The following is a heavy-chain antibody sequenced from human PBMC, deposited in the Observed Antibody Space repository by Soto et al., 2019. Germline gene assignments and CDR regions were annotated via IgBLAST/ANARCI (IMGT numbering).Heavy chain of an antibody. V-gene: IGHV4-61*01. CDR2: IYYSGST. Sequence: ASEALSPTCTVSGGFVNSDTHSRSWVRQTPGKRLEWVGFIYYSGSTNYNPSLKSRVTISVDTSKNQFSLKLSSVTAADTAVYYCASIPYDFWSGYSPRHYYGMDVWGQGTTVTVSS. CDR1: GGFVNSDTHS. J-gene: IGHJ6*02. D-gene: IGHD3-3*01. CDR3: ASIPYDFWSGYSPRHYYGMDV.